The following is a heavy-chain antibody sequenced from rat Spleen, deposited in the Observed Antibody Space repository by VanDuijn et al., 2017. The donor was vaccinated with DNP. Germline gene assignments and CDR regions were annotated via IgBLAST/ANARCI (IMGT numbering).Heavy chain of an antibody. Sequence: EVQLVESGGGLVQPGRSLKLSCAASGFTFSAYYMAWVRQAPKKGLEWVATISTSGSRTYYPDSVKGRFTISRDNAKSSLYLQMNSLKSEDTATYYCARRDYSGALGHWGQGVMVTVSS. CDR2: ISTSGSRT. D-gene: IGHD1-1*01. J-gene: IGHJ2*01. V-gene: IGHV5-7*01. CDR3: ARRDYSGALGH. CDR1: GFTFSAYY.